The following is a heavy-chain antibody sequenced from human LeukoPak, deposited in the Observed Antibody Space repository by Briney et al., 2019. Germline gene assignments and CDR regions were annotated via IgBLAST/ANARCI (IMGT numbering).Heavy chain of an antibody. CDR2: IIPILGIA. CDR3: ARVGGGYCSSTSCFDY. J-gene: IGHJ4*02. V-gene: IGHV1-69*04. CDR1: GGTFSSYA. D-gene: IGHD2-2*01. Sequence: SVKVSCKASGGTFSSYAISWLRQAPGQGLEWMGRIIPILGIANYAQKFQGRVTITADKSTSTAYMELSSLRSEDTAVYYCARVGGGYCSSTSCFDYWGQGTLVTVSS.